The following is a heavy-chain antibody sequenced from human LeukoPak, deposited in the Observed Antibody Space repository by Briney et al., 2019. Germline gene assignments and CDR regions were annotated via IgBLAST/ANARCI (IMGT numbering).Heavy chain of an antibody. CDR3: AKDGFRDYDSSGYDY. V-gene: IGHV3-23*01. D-gene: IGHD3-22*01. Sequence: HPSETLSLTCAVYGGSFSGYYWSWVRQAPGKGLEWVSAISGSGGSTYYADSVKGRFTISRDNSKNTLYLQMNSLRAEDTAVYYCAKDGFRDYDSSGYDYWGQGTLVTVSS. CDR2: ISGSGGST. J-gene: IGHJ4*02. CDR1: GGSFSGYY.